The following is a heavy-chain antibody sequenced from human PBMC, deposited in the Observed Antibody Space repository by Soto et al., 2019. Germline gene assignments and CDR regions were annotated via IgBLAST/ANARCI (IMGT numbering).Heavy chain of an antibody. CDR2: ISGSGGST. V-gene: IGHV3-23*01. CDR3: AKAGGSSWTKVWGAFDI. Sequence: GGSLRLSCAASGFTFSSYAMSWVRQAPGKGLEWVSAISGSGGSTYYADSVKGRFTISRDNSKNTLYLQMNSLRAEDTAVYYCAKAGGSSWTKVWGAFDIWGQGTMVTVSS. J-gene: IGHJ3*02. D-gene: IGHD6-13*01. CDR1: GFTFSSYA.